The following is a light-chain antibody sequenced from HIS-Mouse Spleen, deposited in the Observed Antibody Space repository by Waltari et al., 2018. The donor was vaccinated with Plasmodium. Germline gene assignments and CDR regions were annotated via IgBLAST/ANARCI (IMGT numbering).Light chain of an antibody. CDR3: YSAADNNRV. J-gene: IGLJ3*02. V-gene: IGLV3-27*01. CDR2: NDS. Sequence: SYELTQPSSVSVSPGQTARITCSGDVLAKKYARWFQQKPGQAPVLVIYNDSERPSGIPERFSGSSAWTTVTLTISGAQVEEEADYYCYSAADNNRVFGGGTKLTVL. CDR1: VLAKKY.